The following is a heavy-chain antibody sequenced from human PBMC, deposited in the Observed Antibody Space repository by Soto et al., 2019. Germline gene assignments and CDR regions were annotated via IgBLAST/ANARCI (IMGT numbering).Heavy chain of an antibody. J-gene: IGHJ6*02. CDR3: ARDRDGAHPNGMDV. CDR2: IYYSGST. Sequence: SETLSLTCTVSGGSISSGGYYWSWIRQHPGKGLEWIGYIYYSGSTYYNPSLKSRVTISVDTSKNQFSLKLSSVTAADTAVYYCARDRDGAHPNGMDVLGQGTTVTVSS. CDR1: GGSISSGGYY. V-gene: IGHV4-31*03. D-gene: IGHD2-8*01.